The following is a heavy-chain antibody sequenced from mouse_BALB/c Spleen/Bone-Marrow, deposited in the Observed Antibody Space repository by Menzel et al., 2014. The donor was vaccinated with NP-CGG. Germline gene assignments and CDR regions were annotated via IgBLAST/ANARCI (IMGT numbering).Heavy chain of an antibody. V-gene: IGHV5-4*02. D-gene: IGHD2-4*01. CDR3: ARIYYDYDGGVYYYAMDY. J-gene: IGHJ4*01. CDR1: GFTFSDYY. CDR2: ISDGGSYT. Sequence: EVKLVEPGGGLVKPGGSLKLSCAASGFTFSDYYMYWVRQTPEKRLEWVATISDGGSYTYYPDSVKGRFTISRDNAKNNLYLQMSSLKSEDTAMYYCARIYYDYDGGVYYYAMDYWGQGTSVTVSS.